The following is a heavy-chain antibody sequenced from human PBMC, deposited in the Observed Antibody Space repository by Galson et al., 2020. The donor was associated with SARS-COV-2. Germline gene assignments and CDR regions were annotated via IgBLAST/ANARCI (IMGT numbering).Heavy chain of an antibody. CDR2: IKSKTDGGTA. J-gene: IGHJ4*02. D-gene: IGHD1-26*01. V-gene: IGHV3-15*01. CDR1: GFTFSNAW. CDR3: TTINTLGY. Sequence: GGSLRLSCATSGFTFSNAWMSWVRQVPGKGLEWVGRIKSKTDGGTADYAAPVKGRFTISRDDSKNTLYLQLNSLTTEDTAIYYCTTINTLGYWGQGTLVTVSS.